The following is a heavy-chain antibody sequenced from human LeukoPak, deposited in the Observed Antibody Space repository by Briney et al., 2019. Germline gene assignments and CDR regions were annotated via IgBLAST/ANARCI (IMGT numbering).Heavy chain of an antibody. CDR3: ARRVGAAHLDY. CDR1: GFTVSYNL. Sequence: GGSLRLSCAASGFTVSYNLMAWVRQAPGKGLEWVSVIYSGGNTDYADSVKGRFTISRDNSKNILYLQMNSLRAEDTAVYYCARRVGAAHLDYWGQGTLVTVSP. V-gene: IGHV3-53*01. D-gene: IGHD6-13*01. CDR2: IYSGGNT. J-gene: IGHJ4*02.